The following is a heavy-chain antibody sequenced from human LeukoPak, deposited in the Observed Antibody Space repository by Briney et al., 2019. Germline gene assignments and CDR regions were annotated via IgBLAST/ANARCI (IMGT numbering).Heavy chain of an antibody. V-gene: IGHV3-43*02. Sequence: GGSLRLSCVASGLPIADSAMHWVRQAPGKGLEWVSLISGDGVSTFYADSVKGRFSISRDNSKNSLYLEMNSLRTEDAAMYYCAKESGKFDYWGQGTLVAVSS. J-gene: IGHJ4*02. CDR3: AKESGKFDY. CDR2: ISGDGVST. CDR1: GLPIADSA.